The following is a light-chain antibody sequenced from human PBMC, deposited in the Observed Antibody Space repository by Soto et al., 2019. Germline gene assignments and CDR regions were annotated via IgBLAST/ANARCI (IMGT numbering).Light chain of an antibody. J-gene: IGLJ2*01. V-gene: IGLV2-14*03. CDR2: DVN. CDR3: CSYTSRTTLVL. CDR1: SSDVGGYNY. Sequence: QSALTQPASVSGSVGQSITISCTGTSSDVGGYNYVSWYQQYPGKAPKLILYDVNNRPSGVSNRFSGSKSGNTASLIISGLQAEDEADYFCCSYTSRTTLVLFGGGTKLTVL.